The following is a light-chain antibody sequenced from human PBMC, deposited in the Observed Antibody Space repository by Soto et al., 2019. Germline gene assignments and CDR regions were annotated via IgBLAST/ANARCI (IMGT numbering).Light chain of an antibody. CDR3: QQYNSYSLT. CDR1: QSISSW. V-gene: IGKV1-5*03. Sequence: DLQMTQTPSTLSASVGDRVTITCRASQSISSWLAWYQQKPGKAPKLLIYKASSLESGVPSRFSGSGSGTKFTLTISSLQPDDFATYYGQQYNSYSLTFGGGTKVDIK. J-gene: IGKJ4*01. CDR2: KAS.